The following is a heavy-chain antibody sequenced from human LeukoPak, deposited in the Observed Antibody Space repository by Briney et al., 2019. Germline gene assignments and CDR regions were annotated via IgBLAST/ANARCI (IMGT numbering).Heavy chain of an antibody. CDR3: ARVPGRPAAVFDY. J-gene: IGHJ4*02. Sequence: PSETLSLTCAFYGGSLSGYSWSWIRQPPGKGLEWIGELNHSGSTNYDPSLKSRVTISVDTSKNQFSLKLSSVTAADSAFYYCARVPGRPAAVFDYWGQGTLVTVSS. V-gene: IGHV4-34*01. CDR1: GGSLSGYS. CDR2: LNHSGST. D-gene: IGHD2-2*01.